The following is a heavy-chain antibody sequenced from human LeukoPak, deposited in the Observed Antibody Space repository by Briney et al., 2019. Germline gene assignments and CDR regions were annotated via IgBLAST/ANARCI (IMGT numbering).Heavy chain of an antibody. D-gene: IGHD3-22*01. CDR2: INWNGGST. Sequence: GGSLRLSCAASGFTFNDYGMSWVRQAPGKGLEWVSGINWNGGSTGYVDSVKGRFIISRDNAKNSLYLQMNSLRAEDTAVYYCARVIKPHYWYFDLWGRGTLVTVSS. J-gene: IGHJ2*01. V-gene: IGHV3-20*04. CDR1: GFTFNDYG. CDR3: ARVIKPHYWYFDL.